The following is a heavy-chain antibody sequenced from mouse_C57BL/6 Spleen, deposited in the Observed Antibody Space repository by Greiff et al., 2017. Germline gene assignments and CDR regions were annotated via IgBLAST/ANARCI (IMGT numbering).Heavy chain of an antibody. CDR1: GYTFTDYY. CDR3: ASGEGVPDY. V-gene: IGHV1-26*01. CDR2: INPNNGGT. Sequence: VQLQQSGPELVKPGASVKISCKASGYTFTDYYMNWVKQSHGKSLEWIGDINPNNGGTSYNQKFKGKATLTVDKSSSTAYMELRSLTSEDSAVYYCASGEGVPDYWGQGTTLTASS. J-gene: IGHJ2*01.